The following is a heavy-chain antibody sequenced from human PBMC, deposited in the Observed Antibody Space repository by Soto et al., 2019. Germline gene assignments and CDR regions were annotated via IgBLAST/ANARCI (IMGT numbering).Heavy chain of an antibody. D-gene: IGHD2-8*01. CDR2: ISGSGGST. CDR3: AKGVALGYCTNGVCYTPPV. V-gene: IGHV3-23*01. Sequence: PGGSLRLSCAASGFTFSSYAMSWVRQAPGKGLEWVSAISGSGGSTYYADSVKGRFTISRDNSKNTLYLQMNSLRAEDTAVYYCAKGVALGYCTNGVCYTPPVWGQGTTVTVSS. J-gene: IGHJ6*02. CDR1: GFTFSSYA.